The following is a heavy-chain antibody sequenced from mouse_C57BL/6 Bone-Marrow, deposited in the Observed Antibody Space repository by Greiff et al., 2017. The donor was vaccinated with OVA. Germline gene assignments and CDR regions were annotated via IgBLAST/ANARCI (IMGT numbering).Heavy chain of an antibody. D-gene: IGHD1-1*01. V-gene: IGHV1-64*01. CDR2: IHPNSGST. Sequence: VQLQQPGAELVKPGASVKLSCKASGYTFTSYWMHWVKQRPGQGLEWIGMIHPNSGSTNYNEKFKSKATLTVDKSSSTAYMQLSSLTSEDSAVYYCARSGYYYGSPRDYWGQGTTLTVSS. CDR1: GYTFTSYW. J-gene: IGHJ2*01. CDR3: ARSGYYYGSPRDY.